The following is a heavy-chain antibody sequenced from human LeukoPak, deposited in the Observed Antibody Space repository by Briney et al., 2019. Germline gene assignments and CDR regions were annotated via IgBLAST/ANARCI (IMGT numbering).Heavy chain of an antibody. Sequence: GGSLRLSCAASGFTFSSYWMSWVRQAPGKGLEWVADIKQDGSEKYYVDSVKGRFTISRDNSKNTLYLQMNSLRAEDTAVYYCAKAPGGLARPYFDYWGQGTLVTVSS. V-gene: IGHV3-7*03. D-gene: IGHD2-8*02. J-gene: IGHJ4*02. CDR1: GFTFSSYW. CDR2: IKQDGSEK. CDR3: AKAPGGLARPYFDY.